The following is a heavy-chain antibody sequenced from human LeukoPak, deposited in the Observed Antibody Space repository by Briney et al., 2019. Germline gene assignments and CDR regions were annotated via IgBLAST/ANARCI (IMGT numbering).Heavy chain of an antibody. J-gene: IGHJ4*02. Sequence: LETLSLTCTVPGGSISKYHWSCVRQPAGKGLGWIGQIRTSGSTNYNRTLKSRVTLSIDTTEDQVYLTIRSVTAADTAFYYCARRDISSGWSFDYWGQGTLVTVSS. V-gene: IGHV4-4*07. CDR2: IRTSGST. CDR1: GGSISKYH. CDR3: ARRDISSGWSFDY. D-gene: IGHD6-19*01.